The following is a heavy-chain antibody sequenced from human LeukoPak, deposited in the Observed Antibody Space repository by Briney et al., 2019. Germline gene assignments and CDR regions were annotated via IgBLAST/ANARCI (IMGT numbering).Heavy chain of an antibody. Sequence: SETLSLTCTVSGGSISSYYWSWIRQPAGKGLEWIGRIYTSGSTNYNPSLKSRVTMSVDTSKNQFSLKLSSVTAADTAVYYCARDPGPYSSSFFDPWGQGTLVTVSS. D-gene: IGHD6-13*01. CDR1: GGSISSYY. J-gene: IGHJ5*02. CDR3: ARDPGPYSSSFFDP. CDR2: IYTSGST. V-gene: IGHV4-4*07.